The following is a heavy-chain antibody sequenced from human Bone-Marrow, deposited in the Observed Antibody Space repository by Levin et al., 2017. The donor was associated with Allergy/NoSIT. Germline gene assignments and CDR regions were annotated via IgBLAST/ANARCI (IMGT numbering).Heavy chain of an antibody. Sequence: SQTLSLTCNVSGGAISSSIYYWGWIRQPPGKGLEWIGTIYHTGSTYYNPSLESRVTISVDTSKNQFSLKLTSVTAADTAVYYCAGDRSGSYLSWFDPGGQGTLVTVSS. CDR1: GGAISSSIYY. CDR2: IYHTGST. CDR3: AGDRSGSYLSWFDP. J-gene: IGHJ5*02. D-gene: IGHD2-21*01. V-gene: IGHV4-39*07.